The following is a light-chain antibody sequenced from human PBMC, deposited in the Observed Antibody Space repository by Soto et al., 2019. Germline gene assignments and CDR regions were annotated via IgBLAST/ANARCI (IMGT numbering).Light chain of an antibody. J-gene: IGKJ4*01. V-gene: IGKV1-27*01. Sequence: DIQMTQSPSSLSASVGDRVTITCRTRQGISNYLAWYQQKPGKVPKLLIYAASTLQSGVPSRFSGSGSGTDFTLTISSLQAEDVATYCCQKYNGAFRSFGGGTKVEIK. CDR3: QKYNGAFRS. CDR1: QGISNY. CDR2: AAS.